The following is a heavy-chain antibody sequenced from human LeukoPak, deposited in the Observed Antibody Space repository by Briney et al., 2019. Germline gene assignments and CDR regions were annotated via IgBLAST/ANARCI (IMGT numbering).Heavy chain of an antibody. CDR1: GFSFSNYA. V-gene: IGHV3-30*04. D-gene: IGHD5-24*01. Sequence: GGSLRLSCAASGFSFSNYAIHWVRQTPGKGLEWVATISYDGSNKYADSVKGRFTISRDNSKNTLYLQMNSLKASDTAMYYCARGRDGYSFGFDYWGQGTLVTVSS. CDR3: ARGRDGYSFGFDY. CDR2: ISYDGSNK. J-gene: IGHJ4*02.